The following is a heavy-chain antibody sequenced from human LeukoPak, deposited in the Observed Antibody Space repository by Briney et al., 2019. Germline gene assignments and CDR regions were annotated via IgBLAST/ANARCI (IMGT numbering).Heavy chain of an antibody. CDR3: AKDSTYSSSWLSFDY. CDR1: GFTFSSYG. V-gene: IGHV3-30*02. J-gene: IGHJ4*02. CDR2: IRYDGSNK. Sequence: GGSLRLSCAASGFTFSSYGMHWVRQAPGKGLEGVAFIRYDGSNKYYADSVKGRFTISRDNSKNTLYLQMNSLRAEDTAVYYCAKDSTYSSSWLSFDYWGQGTLVTVSS. D-gene: IGHD6-13*01.